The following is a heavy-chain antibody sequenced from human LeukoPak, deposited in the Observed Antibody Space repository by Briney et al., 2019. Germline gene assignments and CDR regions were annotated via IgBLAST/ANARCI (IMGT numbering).Heavy chain of an antibody. Sequence: GGSLRLSCAASGFILSRYSMNWVRQAPGKGLEWVSYISSTSRTIHYADSVKGRFTISRDNAKNSLYLQMNSLRDEDTALYYCARGPGRGYGDYAFVENWGQGTLVTVSS. CDR2: ISSTSRTI. CDR1: GFILSRYS. D-gene: IGHD4-17*01. V-gene: IGHV3-48*02. J-gene: IGHJ4*02. CDR3: ARGPGRGYGDYAFVEN.